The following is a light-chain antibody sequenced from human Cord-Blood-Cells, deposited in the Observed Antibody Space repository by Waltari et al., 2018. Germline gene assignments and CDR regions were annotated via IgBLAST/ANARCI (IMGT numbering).Light chain of an antibody. CDR2: LGS. J-gene: IGKJ1*01. V-gene: IGKV2-28*01. Sequence: DIVMTQSPLSLPVTPGEPASISCRPSQSLLHSNGYNYLDWYLQKPVQSPQLLIYLGSNRASGGPDRFSGSGSGTDLTLKMSRVEAEDVGVYYCMQALQTRLTFGQRTKVEIK. CDR3: MQALQTRLT. CDR1: QSLLHSNGYNY.